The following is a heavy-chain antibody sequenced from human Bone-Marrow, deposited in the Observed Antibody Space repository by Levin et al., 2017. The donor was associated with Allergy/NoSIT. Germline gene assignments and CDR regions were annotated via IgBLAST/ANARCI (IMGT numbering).Heavy chain of an antibody. Sequence: TLSLTCTFSGFSLQTRGMCVTWIRQPPGKALEWLAFIDWDDDPSYNTSLKTRLTISTDTSKNHVVLTLTNVDPADTATYYCARMVSTSGNIGSYSGSYPDAFHVWGQGTMVTVS. CDR1: GFSLQTRGMC. J-gene: IGHJ3*01. CDR2: IDWDDDP. CDR3: ARMVSTSGNIGSYSGSYPDAFHV. D-gene: IGHD1-26*01. V-gene: IGHV2-70*01.